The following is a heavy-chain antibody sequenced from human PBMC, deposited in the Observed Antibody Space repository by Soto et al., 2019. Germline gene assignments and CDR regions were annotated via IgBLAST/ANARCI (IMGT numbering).Heavy chain of an antibody. Sequence: EVQLVESGGGLVQPGGSLRLSCAVSGFTFSSFWMHWVRQAPGEGLVWVSRINTDGSSTSYADSVKGRFTISRDNAKNTLYLQMNSLRVEDTVMYYCAKRGVDTFGLSYWGKGTLVTVSS. CDR3: AKRGVDTFGLSY. D-gene: IGHD3-10*01. CDR2: INTDGSST. CDR1: GFTFSSFW. J-gene: IGHJ4*02. V-gene: IGHV3-74*01.